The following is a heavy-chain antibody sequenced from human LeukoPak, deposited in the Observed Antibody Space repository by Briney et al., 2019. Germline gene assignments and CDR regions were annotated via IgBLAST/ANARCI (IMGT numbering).Heavy chain of an antibody. CDR1: GGSITGYY. V-gene: IGHV4-59*08. J-gene: IGHJ1*01. CDR3: ASVNAGYYDSSGYYFMYFQH. D-gene: IGHD3-22*01. Sequence: PSETLSLTCTISGGSITGYYWSWLRRPPGKALEWIGYLSYSGNTNYNPSLKSRVTTSVDKSKNQFSLKLSSVTAADTAVYYCASVNAGYYDSSGYYFMYFQHWGQGTLVTVSS. CDR2: LSYSGNT.